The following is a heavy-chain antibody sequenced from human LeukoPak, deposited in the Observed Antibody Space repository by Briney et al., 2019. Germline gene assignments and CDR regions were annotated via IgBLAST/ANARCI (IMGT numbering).Heavy chain of an antibody. CDR3: ARRSGSYFPSDI. V-gene: IGHV1-8*03. CDR1: GYTFTSYD. J-gene: IGHJ3*02. D-gene: IGHD1-26*01. CDR2: MNPNSGNT. Sequence: ASVKVSCKASGYTFTSYDINWVRQATGRGLEWMGWMNPNSGNTGYAQKFQGRVTITRNTSISTAYMELSSLRSEDTAVYYCARRSGSYFPSDIWGQGTMVTVSS.